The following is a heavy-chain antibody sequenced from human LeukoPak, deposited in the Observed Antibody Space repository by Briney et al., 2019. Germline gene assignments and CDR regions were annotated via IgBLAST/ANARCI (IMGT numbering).Heavy chain of an antibody. CDR2: IYYSGST. J-gene: IGHJ3*02. Sequence: SETLSLTCTVSGGSISSYYWSWIRQPPGKGLEWIGYIYYSGSTNYNPSLKSRVTISVDTSKNQFSLKLSSVTAADTAVYYCARASSRGVVVPAADAFDIWGQGTMVTVSS. D-gene: IGHD2-2*01. V-gene: IGHV4-59*01. CDR1: GGSISSYY. CDR3: ARASSRGVVVPAADAFDI.